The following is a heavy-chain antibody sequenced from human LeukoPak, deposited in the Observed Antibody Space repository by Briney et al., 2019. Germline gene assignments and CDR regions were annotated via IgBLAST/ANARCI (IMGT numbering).Heavy chain of an antibody. Sequence: SETLPLTCAVYGGSFSGYYWSWIRQPPGKGLEWIGYIYYSGSTNYNPSLKSRVTISVDTSKNQFSLKLSSVTAADTAVYYCARVRAGVYYYYGMDVWGQGTTVTVSS. V-gene: IGHV4-59*01. J-gene: IGHJ6*02. CDR2: IYYSGST. CDR1: GGSFSGYY. CDR3: ARVRAGVYYYYGMDV.